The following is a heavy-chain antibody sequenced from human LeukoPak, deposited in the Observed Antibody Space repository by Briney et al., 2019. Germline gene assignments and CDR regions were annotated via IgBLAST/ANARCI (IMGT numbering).Heavy chain of an antibody. CDR3: AKDLSSGWYYFDY. Sequence: GGSLRLSCAAPGFTFSSYAMSWVRQAPGKGLEWVSAISGSGGSTYYADSVKGRFTISRDNSKNTLYLQMNSLRAEDTAVYYCAKDLSSGWYYFDYWGQGTLVTVSS. CDR1: GFTFSSYA. J-gene: IGHJ4*02. D-gene: IGHD6-19*01. V-gene: IGHV3-23*01. CDR2: ISGSGGST.